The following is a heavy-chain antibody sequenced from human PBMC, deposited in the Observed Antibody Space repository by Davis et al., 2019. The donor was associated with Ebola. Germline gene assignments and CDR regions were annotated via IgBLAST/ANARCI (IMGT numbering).Heavy chain of an antibody. CDR1: GYTFTSYD. J-gene: IGHJ6*04. D-gene: IGHD5-18*01. CDR3: GRVGQLWLKESYYYGMDV. CDR2: MNPNSGNT. V-gene: IGHV1-8*01. Sequence: AASVKVSCKASGYTFTSYDINWVRQATGQGLEWMGWMNPNSGNTGYAQKFQGRVTMTRNTSISTAYMELSSLRSEDTAVYYCGRVGQLWLKESYYYGMDVWGKGTTVTVSS.